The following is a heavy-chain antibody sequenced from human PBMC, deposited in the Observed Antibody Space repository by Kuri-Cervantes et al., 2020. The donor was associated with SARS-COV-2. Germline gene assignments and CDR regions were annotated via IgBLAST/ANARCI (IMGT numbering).Heavy chain of an antibody. J-gene: IGHJ4*02. CDR2: IRSKANSYAT. Sequence: GESLKISCAASGFIFSDSAIHWVRQASGKGLEWVGRIRSKANSYATAYAASVKGRFTISRDDSKNTAYLQMNSLKTEDTAVYYCTRQGDDSSGLWWGRGQGTLVTSPQ. V-gene: IGHV3-73*01. CDR1: GFIFSDSA. D-gene: IGHD3-22*01. CDR3: TRQGDDSSGLWWG.